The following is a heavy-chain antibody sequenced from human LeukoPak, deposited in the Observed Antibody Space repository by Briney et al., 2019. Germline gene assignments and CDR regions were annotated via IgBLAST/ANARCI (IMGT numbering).Heavy chain of an antibody. CDR2: ISHSGST. J-gene: IGHJ4*02. V-gene: IGHV4-39*07. Sequence: SETLSLTCTVSGDSITSSSSYWGWIRQPPGKGLEWIGSISHSGSTYHNPSHKSRVAMSVDTSKTQFSLRLSSVTAADTAVYYCARDKLGELPFDYWGQGTLVTVSS. CDR1: GDSITSSSSY. CDR3: ARDKLGELPFDY. D-gene: IGHD1-26*01.